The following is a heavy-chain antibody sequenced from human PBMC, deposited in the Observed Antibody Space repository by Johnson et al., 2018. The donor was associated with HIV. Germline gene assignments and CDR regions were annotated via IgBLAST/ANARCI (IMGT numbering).Heavy chain of an antibody. CDR1: GFTFSSYA. Sequence: QVQLVESGGGVVQPGRSLRLSCAASGFTFSSYAMHWVRQAPGKGLEWVAVISYDGTNKYYADSVKGRFTLSRDNSKNSLDLQMNSLAIEDTAVFYCAKTRMGGILVAFDLWGQGTLVIVS. J-gene: IGHJ3*01. CDR2: ISYDGTNK. D-gene: IGHD3-16*01. CDR3: AKTRMGGILVAFDL. V-gene: IGHV3-30*18.